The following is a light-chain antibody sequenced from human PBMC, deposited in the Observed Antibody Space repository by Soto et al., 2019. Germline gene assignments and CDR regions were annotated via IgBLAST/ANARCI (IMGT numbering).Light chain of an antibody. V-gene: IGKV1-13*02. CDR3: QQFNSYPIT. J-gene: IGKJ5*01. CDR1: QDIRGA. CDR2: DVS. Sequence: AIQVTQSPSSLSASVGHRVTITCRTSQDIRGALAWYQQKPGKPPRLLIYDVSTLENGVPSRFSGSSSGTEFTLTISTLQPEDFGTYFCQQFNSYPITFGHGTRLEIK.